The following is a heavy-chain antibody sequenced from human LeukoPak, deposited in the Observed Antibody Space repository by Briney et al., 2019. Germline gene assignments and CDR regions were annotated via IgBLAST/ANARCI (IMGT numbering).Heavy chain of an antibody. CDR2: ISAYNGNT. CDR3: ARTYCSSTSCYIYYYYYGMDV. CDR1: GYTFTSYG. Sequence: GASVKVSCKASGYTFTSYGISWVRQAPGQGLEWMGWISAYNGNTNYAQKLQGRVTMTTDTSTSTAYKELRSLRSDDTAVYYCARTYCSSTSCYIYYYYYGMDVWGKGTTVTVSS. V-gene: IGHV1-18*04. D-gene: IGHD2-2*01. J-gene: IGHJ6*04.